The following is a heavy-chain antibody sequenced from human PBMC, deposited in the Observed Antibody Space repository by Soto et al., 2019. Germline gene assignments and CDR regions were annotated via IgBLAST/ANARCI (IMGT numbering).Heavy chain of an antibody. D-gene: IGHD5-12*01. CDR3: ARVREDGYNHGLSYLFDY. CDR1: GGSISSSSYY. CDR2: IYYSGST. V-gene: IGHV4-39*01. Sequence: SETLSLTCTVSGGSISSSSYYWGWIRQPPGKGLEWIGSIYYSGSTYYNPSLKSRVTISVDTSKNQFSLKLSSVTAADTAVYYCARVREDGYNHGLSYLFDYWGQGTLVTVSS. J-gene: IGHJ4*02.